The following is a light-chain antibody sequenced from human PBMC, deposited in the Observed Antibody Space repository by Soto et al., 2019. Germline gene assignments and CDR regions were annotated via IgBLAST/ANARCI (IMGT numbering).Light chain of an antibody. CDR3: QQYNNWPS. J-gene: IGKJ5*01. CDR1: QSVSSSY. V-gene: IGKV3-20*01. Sequence: EIVLTHSPGTLSLSPWEIATLSCRASQSVSSSYLAWYQQKPGQAPRLLIYGAPSRATGVPARFSGSGSGTDFTLTISSLQSEDFAVYFCQQYNNWPSFGQGTRLEIK. CDR2: GAP.